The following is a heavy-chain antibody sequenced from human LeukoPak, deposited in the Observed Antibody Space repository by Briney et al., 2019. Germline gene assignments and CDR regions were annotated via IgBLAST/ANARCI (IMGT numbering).Heavy chain of an antibody. Sequence: PGRPQRLFFGASGFTFSDYYMSWSRQAAGEGQDGGSYINSRGWTIYYADSVKGRFTNSRDNAKNSLYLQMSSLRAENTAVYYCARDVLYYYHSSGYPLFDYWGQGTLVRVSS. V-gene: IGHV3-11*01. CDR2: INSRGWTI. CDR3: ARDVLYYYHSSGYPLFDY. CDR1: GFTFSDYY. D-gene: IGHD3-22*01. J-gene: IGHJ4*02.